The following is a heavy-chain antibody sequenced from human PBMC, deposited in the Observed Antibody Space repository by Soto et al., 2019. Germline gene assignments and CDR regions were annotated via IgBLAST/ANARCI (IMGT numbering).Heavy chain of an antibody. CDR3: ARQYCSSTSCYPSRYYFDY. J-gene: IGHJ4*02. CDR1: GFTVSSNY. D-gene: IGHD2-2*01. CDR2: IYSGGNT. Sequence: GGSLRLSCAASGFTVSSNYMSWVRQAPGKGLEWLSVIYSGGNTYYADSVKGRFTISRDNSKNTLFLQMNSLRAEDTAVYYCARQYCSSTSCYPSRYYFDYWGQGTLVTVSS. V-gene: IGHV3-66*04.